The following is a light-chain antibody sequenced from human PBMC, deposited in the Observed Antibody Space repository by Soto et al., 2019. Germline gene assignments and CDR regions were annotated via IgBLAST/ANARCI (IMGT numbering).Light chain of an antibody. CDR2: GNS. CDR1: SSNIGAGYD. Sequence: QSVLTQPPSVSGAPGQRVTISCTGSSSNIGAGYDVHWYQQLPGTAPKLLIYGNSNRPSGVPDRFSGSKSGTSASLAITGLQAEDEADYYCQSYDSSLSGSNVCGTGTKLTVL. J-gene: IGLJ1*01. V-gene: IGLV1-40*01. CDR3: QSYDSSLSGSNV.